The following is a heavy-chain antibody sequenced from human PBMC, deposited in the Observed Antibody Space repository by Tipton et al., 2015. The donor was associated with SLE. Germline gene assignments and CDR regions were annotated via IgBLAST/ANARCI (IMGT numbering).Heavy chain of an antibody. Sequence: TLSLTCVVSGYSISSGYYWGWIRQPPGKGLEWIGYISYSGSTNYNPSLKSRVTISLDTSTNQFSLKLNSVTAADTAVYYCARLPLWANWFDPWGQGTLVIVSS. CDR1: GYSISSGYY. V-gene: IGHV4-38-2*01. CDR3: ARLPLWANWFDP. D-gene: IGHD5-18*01. J-gene: IGHJ5*02. CDR2: ISYSGST.